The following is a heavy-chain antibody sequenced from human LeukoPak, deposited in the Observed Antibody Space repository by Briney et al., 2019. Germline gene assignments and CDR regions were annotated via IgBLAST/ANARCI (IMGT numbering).Heavy chain of an antibody. CDR2: IYTSGST. D-gene: IGHD2-15*01. J-gene: IGHJ4*02. Sequence: SQTLSLTCTVSGGSISSGSYYWSWIRQPAGKGLEWIGRIYTSGSTNYNPSLKSRVTISVDTSKNQFSLKLSSVTAAVTAVYYCARGPSYCSGGSCYPMLPSFDYWGQGTLVTVSS. CDR1: GGSISSGSYY. CDR3: ARGPSYCSGGSCYPMLPSFDY. V-gene: IGHV4-61*02.